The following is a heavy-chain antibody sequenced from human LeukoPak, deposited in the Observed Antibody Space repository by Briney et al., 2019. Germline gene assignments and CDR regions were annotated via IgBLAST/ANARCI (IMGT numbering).Heavy chain of an antibody. Sequence: HPGGSLRLSCAASGFTVSSNYMSWVRQAPGKGLDWVSVIYSGGSTYYADSVKGRFTISRDNSKNTLYLQMNSLRAEDTAVYYCAKVPAAHHYYYYGMDVWGQGTTVTVSS. CDR2: IYSGGST. CDR3: AKVPAAHHYYYYGMDV. J-gene: IGHJ6*02. D-gene: IGHD2-2*01. CDR1: GFTVSSNY. V-gene: IGHV3-66*01.